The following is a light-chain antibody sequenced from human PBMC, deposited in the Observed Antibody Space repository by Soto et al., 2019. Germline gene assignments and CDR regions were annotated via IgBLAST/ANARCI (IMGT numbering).Light chain of an antibody. CDR2: AAS. Sequence: DIQMTQSPTSLSASVGDRVTITCQASQGIRNFVAWYQQKPGKAPKLLIYAASTLQSGVPSRFSGSGSGTAFTLNINSLQPEDVATYSCQKYSSVPVFGPGTKVEIK. J-gene: IGKJ3*01. V-gene: IGKV1-27*01. CDR3: QKYSSVPV. CDR1: QGIRNF.